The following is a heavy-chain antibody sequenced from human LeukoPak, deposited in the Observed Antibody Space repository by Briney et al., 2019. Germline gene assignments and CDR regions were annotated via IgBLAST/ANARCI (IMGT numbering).Heavy chain of an antibody. V-gene: IGHV3-7*01. J-gene: IGHJ4*02. Sequence: GGSLRLSCAASGFTLSSSWMSWVRQAPGKGLEWVANIKQDGSEKYYVDSVKGRFTISRDNAKNSLYLQMNSLRAEDTAVYYCASFRGKAAGHFDYWGQGTLVTVSS. CDR2: IKQDGSEK. D-gene: IGHD6-13*01. CDR3: ASFRGKAAGHFDY. CDR1: GFTLSSSW.